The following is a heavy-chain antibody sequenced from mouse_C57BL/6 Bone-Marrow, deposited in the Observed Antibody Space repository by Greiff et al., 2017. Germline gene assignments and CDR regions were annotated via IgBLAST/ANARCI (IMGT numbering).Heavy chain of an antibody. J-gene: IGHJ2*01. CDR1: GYSITSGYY. Sequence: DVQLQESGPGLVKPSQSLSLTCSVTGYSITSGYYWNWIRQFPGNKLEWMGYISYDGSNNYNPSLKNRISITRDTSKNQFFLKLNSVTTEDTATYYCARGYGSSQYYFDYWGQGTTLTVSS. D-gene: IGHD1-1*01. V-gene: IGHV3-6*01. CDR3: ARGYGSSQYYFDY. CDR2: ISYDGSN.